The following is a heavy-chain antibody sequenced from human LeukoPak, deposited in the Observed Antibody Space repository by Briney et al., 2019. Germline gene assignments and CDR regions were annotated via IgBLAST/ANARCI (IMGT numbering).Heavy chain of an antibody. CDR3: ARSLPFGVAKASDWFDP. Sequence: SETLSLTCTVSGGSISSSSYYWGWIRQPPGKGLEWIVSIYYSGSTYYNPSLKSRVTISVDTSKNQFSLKLSSVTAADTAVYYCARSLPFGVAKASDWFDPWGQGTLVTVSS. D-gene: IGHD3-3*01. V-gene: IGHV4-39*01. J-gene: IGHJ5*02. CDR2: IYYSGST. CDR1: GGSISSSSYY.